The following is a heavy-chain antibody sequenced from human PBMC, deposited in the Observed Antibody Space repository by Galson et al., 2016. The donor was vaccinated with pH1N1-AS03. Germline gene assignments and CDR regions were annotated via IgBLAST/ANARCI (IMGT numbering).Heavy chain of an antibody. Sequence: SLRLSCEASGFTFRTFGMHWVRQAPGKGLEWVAVIWNDGSLKKYGDSVKGRFIISRDNSNNTVSLEMSSLRAEDTAVYYCVTGNQNYFDYWGQGTLVTVSS. J-gene: IGHJ4*02. CDR3: VTGNQNYFDY. CDR1: GFTFRTFG. CDR2: IWNDGSLK. V-gene: IGHV3-33*01. D-gene: IGHD2-8*02.